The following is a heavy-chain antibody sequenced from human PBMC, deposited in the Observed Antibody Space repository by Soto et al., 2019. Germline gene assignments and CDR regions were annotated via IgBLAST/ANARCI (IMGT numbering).Heavy chain of an antibody. CDR3: VRARSTDSRPDY. CDR2: NTSSSSYI. Sequence: GESLRLSCAASGFTFSLYSRIWVRQAPGKGLEWVASNTSSSSYIYYEDSLKGRFTTSRDNAKNSLFLQLDSVGAEDSAVYFCVRARSTDSRPDYWGQGTLVTVSS. J-gene: IGHJ4*02. CDR1: GFTFSLYS. D-gene: IGHD3-22*01. V-gene: IGHV3-21*01.